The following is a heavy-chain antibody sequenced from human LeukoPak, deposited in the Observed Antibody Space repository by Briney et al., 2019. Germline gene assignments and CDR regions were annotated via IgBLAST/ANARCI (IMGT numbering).Heavy chain of an antibody. Sequence: GGSLRLSCAASGFTFSNAWMSWVRQAPGKGLEWVGRIRSKANSYATAYAASVKGRFTISRDDSKNTAYLQMNSLKTEDTAVYYCTSIVGATDEYFDYWGQGTLVTVSS. CDR3: TSIVGATDEYFDY. CDR2: IRSKANSYAT. D-gene: IGHD1-26*01. CDR1: GFTFSNAW. V-gene: IGHV3-73*01. J-gene: IGHJ4*02.